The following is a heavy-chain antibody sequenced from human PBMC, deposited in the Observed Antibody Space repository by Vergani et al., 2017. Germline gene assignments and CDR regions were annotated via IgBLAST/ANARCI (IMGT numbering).Heavy chain of an antibody. V-gene: IGHV4-61*01. Sequence: QLQLQESGPRLVRPSETLSLTCTVSGDSLRNSNYYWSCIRQPPGKGLEWIGYIYYSGSTNYNPSLKSRVTISVATSKNQFSLKLSSVTAADTAVYYCARDRWIVGATTGGMDVWGQGTTVTVSS. CDR2: IYYSGST. D-gene: IGHD1-26*01. J-gene: IGHJ6*02. CDR3: ARDRWIVGATTGGMDV. CDR1: GDSLRNSNYY.